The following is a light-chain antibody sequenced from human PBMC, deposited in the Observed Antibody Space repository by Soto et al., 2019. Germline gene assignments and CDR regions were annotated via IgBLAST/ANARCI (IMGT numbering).Light chain of an antibody. CDR3: KQYNNLPLN. CDR2: GAS. CDR1: QSVGSN. J-gene: IGKJ4*01. Sequence: EIVMTQSPATLSVSPGERATLSCRAGQSVGSNLAWYQQKPGQAPRLLIYGASSRATGIPARFSGSGSGTESTLTIISLQSEDSAVDYCKQYNNLPLNLGGVSKVEIK. V-gene: IGKV3-15*01.